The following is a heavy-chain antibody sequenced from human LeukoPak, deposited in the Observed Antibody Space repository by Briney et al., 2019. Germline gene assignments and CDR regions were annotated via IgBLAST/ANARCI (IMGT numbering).Heavy chain of an antibody. CDR3: AKDPNGDYVGTFDM. CDR1: GFTFNNYG. V-gene: IGHV3-23*01. CDR2: ISGNGGRT. Sequence: PGGSLRLSWAASGFTFNNYGMSWVRQAPGKGLEGVSFISGNGGRTDYAESVKGRFTISRDNSKKMVYLQMNSLRDEDTATYYCAKDPNGDYVGTFDMWGQGTMVTVSS. D-gene: IGHD4-17*01. J-gene: IGHJ3*02.